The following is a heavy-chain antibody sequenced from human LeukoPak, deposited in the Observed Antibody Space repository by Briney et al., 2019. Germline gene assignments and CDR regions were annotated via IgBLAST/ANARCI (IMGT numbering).Heavy chain of an antibody. CDR1: GFTFSSYA. CDR2: IGSNGGST. V-gene: IGHV3-64D*06. J-gene: IGHJ3*02. Sequence: GGSLRLSCSASGFTFSSYAMHWVRQAPGKGLEYVSAIGSNGGSTYYADSVKGRFTISRDNSKNTLYLQMSSLRAEDTAVYYCVKAYHRGGGSYDAFDIWGQGTMVTVSS. CDR3: VKAYHRGGGSYDAFDI. D-gene: IGHD1-26*01.